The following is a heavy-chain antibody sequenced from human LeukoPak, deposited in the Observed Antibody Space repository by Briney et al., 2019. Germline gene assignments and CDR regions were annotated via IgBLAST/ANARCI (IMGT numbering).Heavy chain of an antibody. V-gene: IGHV1-69*05. D-gene: IGHD6-13*01. CDR3: ARSPFLGRGIPPHYYYYMDV. Sequence: GASVKVSCKASGGTFSSYAISWVRQAPGQGLEWMGGIIPIFGTANYAQKFQGRVTITTDESTSTAYMELSSLRSEDTAVYYCARSPFLGRGIPPHYYYYMDVWGKGTTVTVSS. J-gene: IGHJ6*03. CDR1: GGTFSSYA. CDR2: IIPIFGTA.